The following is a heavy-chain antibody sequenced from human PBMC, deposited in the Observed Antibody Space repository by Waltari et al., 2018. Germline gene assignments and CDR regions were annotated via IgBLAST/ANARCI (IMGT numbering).Heavy chain of an antibody. CDR1: GFTFRKYA. J-gene: IGHJ4*02. V-gene: IGHV3-23*01. D-gene: IGHD5-12*01. Sequence: EVQLLESGGGLVQPGGSLRLSCDTSGFTFRKYAMSWVRQAPGKGLEWVSAISNSGGSKWYAVSVKGRLTISRDNSKNKVFLQMDSLRAEDTAVYYCAREEKDNSGYRTTRFGYWGQGTLVTVSS. CDR3: AREEKDNSGYRTTRFGY. CDR2: ISNSGGSK.